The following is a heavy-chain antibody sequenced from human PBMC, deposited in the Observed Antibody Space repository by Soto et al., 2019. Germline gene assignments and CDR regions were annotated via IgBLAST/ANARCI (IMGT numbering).Heavy chain of an antibody. Sequence: SETLSLTCTVSGGSISGYYWSWFRQPPGKGLEWIASVYYSGSTNYNPSLKSRVTISVDTSKTQFSLKLSSVTAADSAVYFCARHSNDYRKSFHYWGQGSLVTVS. CDR1: GGSISGYY. CDR2: VYYSGST. J-gene: IGHJ4*02. D-gene: IGHD5-12*01. V-gene: IGHV4-59*08. CDR3: ARHSNDYRKSFHY.